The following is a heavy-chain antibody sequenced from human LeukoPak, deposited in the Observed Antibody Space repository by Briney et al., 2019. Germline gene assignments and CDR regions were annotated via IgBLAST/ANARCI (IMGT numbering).Heavy chain of an antibody. V-gene: IGHV4-39*07. CDR3: ARSGGKKIFDY. D-gene: IGHD4-23*01. Sequence: WETLSLTCTVSGGSISSSSYYWGWIRQPPGKRLGWIGSIYYSGSTYYNPSLKSRVTISVDTSKNQFSLKLSSVTAADTAVYYCARSGGKKIFDYCGQGTLVTVSS. J-gene: IGHJ4*02. CDR1: GGSISSSSYY. CDR2: IYYSGST.